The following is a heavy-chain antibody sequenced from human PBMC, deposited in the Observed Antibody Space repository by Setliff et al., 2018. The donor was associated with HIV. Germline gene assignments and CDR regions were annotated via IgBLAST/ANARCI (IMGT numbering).Heavy chain of an antibody. CDR3: ALGSWYDY. Sequence: PSETLSLTCTVSGGSISSSNYYWGWIRQPPGKGLEWIGSIYYSGSTYYNSSLRSRVTISVDTSKNQVSLKLNSMTAADTAVYYCALGSWYDYWGQGTLVTVSS. CDR2: IYYSGST. J-gene: IGHJ4*02. V-gene: IGHV4-39*07. D-gene: IGHD6-13*01. CDR1: GGSISSSNYY.